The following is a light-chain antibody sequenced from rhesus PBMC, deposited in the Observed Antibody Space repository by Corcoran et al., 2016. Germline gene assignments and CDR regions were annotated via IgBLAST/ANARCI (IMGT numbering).Light chain of an antibody. J-gene: IGKJ2*01. CDR2: EAS. V-gene: IGKV1-25*01. CDR1: QGITND. CDR3: QHYYSIPYS. Sequence: DIQMTQSPSSLSASLGDRVTITCRASQGITNDLAWYQQKRGETPELLIFEASRLQSGIPSRFSGSGSGTDFTLTISRLQPEDFATYYWQHYYSIPYSFGQGTKVEIK.